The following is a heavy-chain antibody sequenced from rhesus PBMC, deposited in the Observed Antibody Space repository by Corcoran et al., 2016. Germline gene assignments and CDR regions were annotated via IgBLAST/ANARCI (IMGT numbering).Heavy chain of an antibody. Sequence: GGSLKLSCAASGFTFSSSGLSWVRQAPGKGLEWVAAINSGGGCTYYADSVKGRFTISRDNSKNTLSLQMNSPRAEDTAVYYCAKGRRGTVGTVDYWGQGVLVTVSS. CDR1: GFTFSSSG. CDR2: INSGGGCT. D-gene: IGHD5-42*01. CDR3: AKGRRGTVGTVDY. V-gene: IGHV3S5*01. J-gene: IGHJ4*01.